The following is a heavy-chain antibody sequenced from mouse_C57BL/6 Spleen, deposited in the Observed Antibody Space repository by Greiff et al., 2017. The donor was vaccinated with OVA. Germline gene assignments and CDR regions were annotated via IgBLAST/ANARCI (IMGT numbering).Heavy chain of an antibody. CDR1: GFTFSSYA. CDR3: ARPPTMVTTNYFDY. D-gene: IGHD2-9*01. J-gene: IGHJ2*01. Sequence: EVHLVESGGGLVKPGGSLKLSCAASGFTFSSYAMSWVRQTPEKRLEWVATISDGGSYTYYPDNVKGRFTISRDNAKNNLYLQMSHLKSEDTAMYYGARPPTMVTTNYFDYWGQGTTLTVSS. CDR2: ISDGGSYT. V-gene: IGHV5-4*01.